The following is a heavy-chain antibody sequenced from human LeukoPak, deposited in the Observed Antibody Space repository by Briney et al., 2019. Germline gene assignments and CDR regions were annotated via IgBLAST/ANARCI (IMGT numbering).Heavy chain of an antibody. D-gene: IGHD5-18*01. CDR2: IKQEESEK. Sequence: PGGSLRLSCAASGFTLSTSWMSWVRQAPGKGLEWVANIKQEESEKDYVDSVKGRFTISRDNAKNSLYLQMNSLRAEDTAVYYCARVTAMVFDYWGQGTLVTVSS. J-gene: IGHJ4*02. CDR3: ARVTAMVFDY. V-gene: IGHV3-7*01. CDR1: GFTLSTSW.